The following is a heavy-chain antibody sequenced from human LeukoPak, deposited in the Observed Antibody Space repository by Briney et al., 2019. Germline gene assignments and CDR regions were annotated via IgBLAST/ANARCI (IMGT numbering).Heavy chain of an antibody. D-gene: IGHD3-10*02. CDR3: AELGITMIGGV. J-gene: IGHJ3*01. Sequence: GGSLRLSCAASGFTFSSYAMSWVRQAPGKGLEWVSSITSSSTYIYYADSVKGRFTISRDNAKNSLYLQMNSLRAEDTAVYYCAELGITMIGGVWGQGTMVTVSS. CDR1: GFTFSSYA. V-gene: IGHV3-21*01. CDR2: ITSSSTYI.